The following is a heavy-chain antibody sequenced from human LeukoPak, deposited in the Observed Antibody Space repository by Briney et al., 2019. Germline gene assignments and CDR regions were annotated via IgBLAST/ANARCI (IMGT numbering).Heavy chain of an antibody. V-gene: IGHV3-64*01. Sequence: GGSLRLSCAASGFTFSDYTMRWVRQAPGKRLEYVSAITSNGGNIHYANSVKGRFTISRDNSKNSLYLQMGGLRTEDMAVYHCAIVKAGATISDFYYYYMDVLGKGTTVTVSS. CDR1: GFTFSDYT. CDR3: AIVKAGATISDFYYYYMDV. CDR2: ITSNGGNI. D-gene: IGHD1-26*01. J-gene: IGHJ6*03.